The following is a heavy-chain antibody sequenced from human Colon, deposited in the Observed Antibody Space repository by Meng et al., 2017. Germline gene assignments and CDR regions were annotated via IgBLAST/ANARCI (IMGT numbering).Heavy chain of an antibody. J-gene: IGHJ4*02. D-gene: IGHD3-10*01. V-gene: IGHV4-39*01. CDR1: GGSISSSSYY. CDR3: ARGRDRGSLKGAY. CDR2: IYYSGST. Sequence: QLQLQESGPGLVKPSETLSLTCTVSGGSISSSSYYWGWIRQPPGKGLEWIGTIYYSGSTYYNPSLKSRVTISVDTSKNQFSLRMSSVTAADTALYYCARGRDRGSLKGAYWGQGTLVTSPQ.